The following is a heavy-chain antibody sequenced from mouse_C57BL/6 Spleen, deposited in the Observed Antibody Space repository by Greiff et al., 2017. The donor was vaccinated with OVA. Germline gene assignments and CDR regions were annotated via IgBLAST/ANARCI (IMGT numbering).Heavy chain of an antibody. CDR2: ISYSGST. CDR3: ARDGVYDYPWFAY. J-gene: IGHJ3*01. V-gene: IGHV3-1*01. D-gene: IGHD2-12*01. Sequence: VQLKQSGPGMVKPSQSLSLTCTVTGYSITSGYDWHWIRHFPGNKLEWMGYISYSGSTNYNPSLKSRISITHDTSKNHFFLKLNSVTTEDTATYYCARDGVYDYPWFAYWGQGTLVTVSA. CDR1: GYSITSGYD.